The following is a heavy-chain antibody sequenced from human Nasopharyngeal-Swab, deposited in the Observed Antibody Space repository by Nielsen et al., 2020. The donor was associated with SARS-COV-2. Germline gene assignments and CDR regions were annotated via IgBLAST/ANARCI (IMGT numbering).Heavy chain of an antibody. Sequence: GGSLRLSCAASGFTSSSYSMNWVRQAPGKGLEWVSSISSSSSCIYYADSVKGRFTISRDNAKNSLYLQMNSLRAEDTAVYYCARGSYYYDSSGYYDYWGQGTLVTVSS. J-gene: IGHJ4*02. CDR2: ISSSSSCI. D-gene: IGHD3-22*01. V-gene: IGHV3-21*01. CDR1: GFTSSSYS. CDR3: ARGSYYYDSSGYYDY.